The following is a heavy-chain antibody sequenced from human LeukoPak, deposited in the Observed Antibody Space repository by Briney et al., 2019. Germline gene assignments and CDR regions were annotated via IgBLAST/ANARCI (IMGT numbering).Heavy chain of an antibody. Sequence: PGGSLGLSCAASGFTFSSYAMSWVRQAPGKGLEWVSAISGSGGTTYYADSVKGRFTISRDNSKNTLYLQMNSLRAEDTAVYYCAKASGWPGDYYYYMDVWGKGTTVTVSS. V-gene: IGHV3-23*01. J-gene: IGHJ6*03. D-gene: IGHD6-19*01. CDR1: GFTFSSYA. CDR2: ISGSGGTT. CDR3: AKASGWPGDYYYYMDV.